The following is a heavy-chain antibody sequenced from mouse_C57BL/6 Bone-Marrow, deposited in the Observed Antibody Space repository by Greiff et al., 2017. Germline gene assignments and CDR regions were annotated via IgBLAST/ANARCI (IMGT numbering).Heavy chain of an antibody. V-gene: IGHV2-2*01. CDR2: IWSGGST. Sequence: QVQLQQSGPGLVQPSQSLSITCTVSGFSLTSYGVHWVRQSPGKGLEWLGVIWSGGSTDYNAAFISRLSISTENSTSLVVFKMNSRQADDTAIYYCARNYYSNYDYFAYWGQGTTLTVSS. D-gene: IGHD2-5*01. CDR1: GFSLTSYG. J-gene: IGHJ2*01. CDR3: ARNYYSNYDYFAY.